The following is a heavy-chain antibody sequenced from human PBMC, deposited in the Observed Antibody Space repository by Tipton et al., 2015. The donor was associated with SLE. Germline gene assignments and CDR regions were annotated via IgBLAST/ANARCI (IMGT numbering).Heavy chain of an antibody. D-gene: IGHD5-18*01. Sequence: TLSLTCTVSGGSISNYYWSWIRQPPGKRLEWIANIYYSGNTNYNSSLKSRVTISVDASKNQFYLKMNSVSAADTAVYYCARGDVDTSMLVAFDIWGQGTMVTVSS. CDR2: IYYSGNT. J-gene: IGHJ3*02. CDR3: ARGDVDTSMLVAFDI. V-gene: IGHV4-59*01. CDR1: GGSISNYY.